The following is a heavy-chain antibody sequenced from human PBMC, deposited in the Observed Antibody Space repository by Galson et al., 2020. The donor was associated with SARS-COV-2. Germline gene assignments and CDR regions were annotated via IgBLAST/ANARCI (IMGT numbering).Heavy chain of an antibody. CDR2: INQDGSKT. Sequence: GGSLRLSCAASGLTLSRYWMTWVRQAPGKGPEWVADINQDGSKTYYVDSVKGRFTISRDNAKNSLYLEINNLRVEDTAMYYCARGGADSAWYWIYWGQGTLVTVSS. V-gene: IGHV3-7*01. CDR3: ARGGADSAWYWIY. J-gene: IGHJ4*02. D-gene: IGHD6-19*01. CDR1: GLTLSRYW.